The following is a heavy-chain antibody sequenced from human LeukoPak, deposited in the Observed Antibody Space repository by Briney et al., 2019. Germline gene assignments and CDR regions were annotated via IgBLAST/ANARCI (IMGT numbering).Heavy chain of an antibody. V-gene: IGHV3-7*01. CDR2: IKDDGSAK. CDR1: GFTFSRYW. Sequence: GGSLRLSCAASGFTFSRYWMTWVRQAPGKGLEGVANIKDDGSAKYYVDSVKGRFTISRDNAKNSLYLQMNSLRAEDTAVYYCARDQPTNWWNSEGSLFDYWGQGTLVTVSS. J-gene: IGHJ4*02. CDR3: ARDQPTNWWNSEGSLFDY. D-gene: IGHD2-8*02.